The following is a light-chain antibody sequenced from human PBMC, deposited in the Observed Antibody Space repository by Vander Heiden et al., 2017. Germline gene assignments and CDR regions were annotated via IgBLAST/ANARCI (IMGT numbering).Light chain of an antibody. J-gene: IGLJ7*01. Sequence: QSVLTQPPSASGTPGQRVTISCSGSSSNIGSNNVNWYQQLPGTAPKLLIYSNNQRPSGVPDRFSGSKSGTSASLAISGLQSEDEADYYCAAWDDSLNGAVFGGGTKLTVL. CDR2: SNN. CDR1: SSNIGSNN. CDR3: AAWDDSLNGAV. V-gene: IGLV1-44*01.